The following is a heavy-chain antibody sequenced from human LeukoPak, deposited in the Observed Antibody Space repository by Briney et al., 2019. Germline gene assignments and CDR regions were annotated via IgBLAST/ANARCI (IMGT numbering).Heavy chain of an antibody. V-gene: IGHV4-61*02. D-gene: IGHD2-15*01. Sequence: SETLSLTCTVSGGSISSSSYYWSWIRQPAGKGLEWIGRIYTSGSTNYNPSLKSRVTMSVDTSKNQFSLKLSSVTAVDTAVYYCARDDSGYCSGGSCLGWFDPWGQGTLVTVSS. CDR3: ARDDSGYCSGGSCLGWFDP. CDR2: IYTSGST. CDR1: GGSISSSSYY. J-gene: IGHJ5*02.